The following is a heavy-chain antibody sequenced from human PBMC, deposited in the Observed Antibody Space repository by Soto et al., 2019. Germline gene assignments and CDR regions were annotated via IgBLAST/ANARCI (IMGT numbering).Heavy chain of an antibody. V-gene: IGHV3-30-3*01. Sequence: PVGSLRLSCAASGFTFSTSAMHWVRQAPGKGLEGVAVISYDGSNENYADSVKGRFTISRDNSKNTLYLQMNSLRAEDTAVYFCATGYTYGSYWGQGTLVTVSS. CDR3: ATGYTYGSY. J-gene: IGHJ4*02. CDR2: ISYDGSNE. D-gene: IGHD5-18*01. CDR1: GFTFSTSA.